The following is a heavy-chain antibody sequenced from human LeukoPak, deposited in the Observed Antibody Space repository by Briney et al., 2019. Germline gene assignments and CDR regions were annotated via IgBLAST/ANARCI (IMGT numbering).Heavy chain of an antibody. CDR1: GGSFSGCY. CDR3: ARYVRYDFWSGYLNWFDP. CDR2: INHSGST. D-gene: IGHD3-3*01. J-gene: IGHJ5*02. Sequence: PSETLSLTCAVYGGSFSGCYWSWIRQPPGKGLEWIGEINHSGSTNYNPSLKSRVTISVDTSKNQFSLKLSSVTAADTAVYYCARYVRYDFWSGYLNWFDPWGQGTLVTVSS. V-gene: IGHV4-34*01.